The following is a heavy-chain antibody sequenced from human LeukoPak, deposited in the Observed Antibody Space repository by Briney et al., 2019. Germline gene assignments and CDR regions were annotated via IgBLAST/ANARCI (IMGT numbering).Heavy chain of an antibody. J-gene: IGHJ3*02. CDR2: IIPIFGTA. D-gene: IGHD3-3*01. CDR1: GGTFSSYA. Sequence: SVKVSCKASGGTFSSYAISWVRQAPGQGLEWMGGIIPIFGTANYAQKFQGRVTITADESTSTAYMELSSLRSEDTAVYYCAKVEYYDFWSGHDAFDIWGQGTMVTVSS. CDR3: AKVEYYDFWSGHDAFDI. V-gene: IGHV1-69*13.